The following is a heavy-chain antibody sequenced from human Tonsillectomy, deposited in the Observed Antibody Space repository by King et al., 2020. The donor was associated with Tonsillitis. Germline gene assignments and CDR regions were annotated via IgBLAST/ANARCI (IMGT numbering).Heavy chain of an antibody. J-gene: IGHJ4*02. CDR3: ARVXXXNPHYYFDY. V-gene: IGHV4-59*01. CDR1: GGSITSYY. CDR2: IYYSGTT. Sequence: QLQESGPGLVKPSETLSLTCTVSGGSITSYYWSWIRQPPGKRLEWIGYIYYSGTTNYNPSLKSRVTISVATSNNQFSXRLSPVTAADTAVYYCARVXXXNPHYYFDYWGQGXLVTVSS.